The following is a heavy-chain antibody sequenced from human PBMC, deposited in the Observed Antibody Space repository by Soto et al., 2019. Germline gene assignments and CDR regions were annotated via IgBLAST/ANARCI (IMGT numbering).Heavy chain of an antibody. V-gene: IGHV1-69*13. CDR2: IIPIFGTA. CDR3: ARGQYSSSWSTHYYYYYGMDV. D-gene: IGHD6-13*01. Sequence: SVKVSCKASGGTFSIYAISWVRQAPGQGLEWMGGIIPIFGTANYAQKFQGRVTITADESTSTAYMELSSLRSEDTAVYYCARGQYSSSWSTHYYYYYGMDVWGQGTTVTVSS. CDR1: GGTFSIYA. J-gene: IGHJ6*02.